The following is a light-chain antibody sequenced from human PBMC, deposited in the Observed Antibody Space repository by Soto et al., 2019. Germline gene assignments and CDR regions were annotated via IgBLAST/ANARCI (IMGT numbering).Light chain of an antibody. CDR3: SSYAGSIEV. CDR1: SSDVGSYNY. V-gene: IGLV2-8*01. Sequence: QSVLTQPPSASGSPGQSVTISCTGTSSDVGSYNYVSWYQQHPGKAPKLMIYEVSKRPSGVPDRFSGSKSGNTASLTVSGLQAEDEADYYCSSYAGSIEVFGTGTKVTVL. CDR2: EVS. J-gene: IGLJ1*01.